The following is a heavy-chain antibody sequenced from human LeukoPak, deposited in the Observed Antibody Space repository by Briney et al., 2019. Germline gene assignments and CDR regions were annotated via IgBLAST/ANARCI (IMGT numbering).Heavy chain of an antibody. J-gene: IGHJ4*02. Sequence: GGCLRLSCAAAAFTVSDKYMTSVRQAPGKGLEWISVIYRDGTTYYGACVKGIFIISRDESKNALILEMNSLTAEDTAAYYCTRETTAAGSRHFDYWGQGILVTVSS. V-gene: IGHV3-66*01. D-gene: IGHD6-13*01. CDR2: IYRDGTT. CDR1: AFTVSDKY. CDR3: TRETTAAGSRHFDY.